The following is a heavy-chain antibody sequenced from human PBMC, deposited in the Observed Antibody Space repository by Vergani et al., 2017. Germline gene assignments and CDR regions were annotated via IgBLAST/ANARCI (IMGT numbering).Heavy chain of an antibody. Sequence: QVHLVESGGGVVQRGRSLRLSCVVSGFTSCYYGMHCVREAPGKGLERVAVISYDGTQKYYADSVKGRFTISRDNSKGTLYQQMNSLRTEDTAVYYCATKSCGTPGCQRGYFREGGQGTLVTVSS. V-gene: IGHV3-30*03. CDR3: ATKSCGTPGCQRGYFRE. CDR2: ISYDGTQK. D-gene: IGHD2-15*01. CDR1: GFTSCYYG. J-gene: IGHJ1*01.